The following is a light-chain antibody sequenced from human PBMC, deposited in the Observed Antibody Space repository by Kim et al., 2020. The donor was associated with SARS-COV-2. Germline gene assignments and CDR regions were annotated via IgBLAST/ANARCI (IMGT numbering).Light chain of an antibody. Sequence: APGKKARNTCGGNNIGSKGVHWYQQKPGQAPVLVIYYDSDRPSGIPERFSGSNSGNTATLTISRVEAGDEADYYCQVWDSSSDHRVFGGGTQLTVL. V-gene: IGLV3-21*04. J-gene: IGLJ3*02. CDR1: NIGSKG. CDR3: QVWDSSSDHRV. CDR2: YDS.